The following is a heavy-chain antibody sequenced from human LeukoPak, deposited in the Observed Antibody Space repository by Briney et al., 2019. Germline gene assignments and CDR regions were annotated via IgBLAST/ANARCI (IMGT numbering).Heavy chain of an antibody. CDR1: GGTFSSYA. V-gene: IGHV1-69*05. CDR3: ARAPGITGTEKYHSIGRSKIYYYYYYMDV. Sequence: SVKVSCKASGGTFSSYAISWVRQAPGQGLEWMGGIIPIFGTANYAQKFQGRVTITTDESTSTAYMELSSLRSEDTAVYYCARAPGITGTEKYHSIGRSKIYYYYYYMDVWGKGTTVTVSS. D-gene: IGHD1-20*01. J-gene: IGHJ6*03. CDR2: IIPIFGTA.